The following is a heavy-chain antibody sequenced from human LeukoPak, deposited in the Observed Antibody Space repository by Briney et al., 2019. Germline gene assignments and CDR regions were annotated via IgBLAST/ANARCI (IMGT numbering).Heavy chain of an antibody. V-gene: IGHV3-23*01. Sequence: GGSLRLSCAASGFTFSSYAMSWVRQAPGKGLEWVSAISGSGGSTYYADSVKGRFTISRDNSKNTLYLQMNSLRAEDTAVYYCAKDYSSGWYVAEYFQHWGQGTLVTVSS. CDR3: AKDYSSGWYVAEYFQH. CDR1: GFTFSSYA. J-gene: IGHJ1*01. D-gene: IGHD6-19*01. CDR2: ISGSGGST.